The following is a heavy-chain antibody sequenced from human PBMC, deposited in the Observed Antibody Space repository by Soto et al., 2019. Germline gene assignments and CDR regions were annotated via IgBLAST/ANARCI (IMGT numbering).Heavy chain of an antibody. CDR2: IYWDDDK. Sequence: SGPTLVKPTQTLTLTCTFSGFSLSTSGVGVGWIRQPPGKALEWLALIYWDDDKRYSPSLKSRLTITKDTSKNQVVLTMTNMDPVDTATYYCAHRQEQWLAKGAAEYFQHWGQGTLVTVSS. CDR1: GFSLSTSGVG. CDR3: AHRQEQWLAKGAAEYFQH. V-gene: IGHV2-5*02. D-gene: IGHD6-19*01. J-gene: IGHJ1*01.